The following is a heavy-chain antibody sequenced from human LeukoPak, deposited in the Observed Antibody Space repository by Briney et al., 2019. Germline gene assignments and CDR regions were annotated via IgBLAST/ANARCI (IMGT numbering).Heavy chain of an antibody. CDR2: INHSGST. D-gene: IGHD3-16*02. Sequence: ASETLSLTCAVYGGSFSGYYWSWIRQPPGKGLEWIGEINHSGSTNYNPSLKSRVTISVDTSKNQFSLKLSSVTAADTAVYYCARASSYRVTRDYWGQGTLVTVSS. V-gene: IGHV4-34*01. J-gene: IGHJ4*02. CDR1: GGSFSGYY. CDR3: ARASSYRVTRDY.